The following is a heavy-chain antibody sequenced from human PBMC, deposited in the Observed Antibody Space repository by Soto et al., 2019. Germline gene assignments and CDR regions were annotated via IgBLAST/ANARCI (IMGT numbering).Heavy chain of an antibody. D-gene: IGHD4-17*01. V-gene: IGHV4-30-4*01. CDR1: GGSISSGDYY. Sequence: PSETLSLTCTVSGGSISSGDYYWSWIRQPPGKGLEWIGYIYYSGSTYYNPSLKSRVTISVDTSKNQFSLKLSSVTAADTAVYYCARGLPRWWFDPWGQGTLVTVSS. CDR2: IYYSGST. J-gene: IGHJ5*02. CDR3: ARGLPRWWFDP.